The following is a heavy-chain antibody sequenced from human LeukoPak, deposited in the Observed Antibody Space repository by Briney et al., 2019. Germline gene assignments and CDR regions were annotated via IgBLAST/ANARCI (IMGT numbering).Heavy chain of an antibody. CDR3: ARTPTTSEALDP. J-gene: IGHJ5*02. CDR1: GGSISSGDYY. V-gene: IGHV4-61*02. Sequence: SQTLSLTCTVSGGSISSGDYYWSWIRQPPGKGLEWIGRIYTSGSTNYNPSLKSRVTISVDTSKNQFSLKLSSVTAADTAVYYCARTPTTSEALDPWGQGTLVTVSS. D-gene: IGHD5-12*01. CDR2: IYTSGST.